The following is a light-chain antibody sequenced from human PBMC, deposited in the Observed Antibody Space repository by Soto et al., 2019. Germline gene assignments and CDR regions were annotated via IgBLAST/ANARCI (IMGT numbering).Light chain of an antibody. CDR2: FGS. Sequence: DIVMTQSPLSLPVTPGEPASISCSSSQSLLQSNGYNYLDWYLQKPGQSPQLLIYFGSYRASGVPDRFSGIGSGTDFTLKIRRVEAEDVGVYYCMQSQQSPPTFGQGTKVEI. V-gene: IGKV2-28*01. CDR1: QSLLQSNGYNY. CDR3: MQSQQSPPT. J-gene: IGKJ1*01.